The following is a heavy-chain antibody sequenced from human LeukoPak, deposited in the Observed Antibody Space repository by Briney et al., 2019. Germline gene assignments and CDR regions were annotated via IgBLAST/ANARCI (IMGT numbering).Heavy chain of an antibody. V-gene: IGHV1-2*02. D-gene: IGHD2-2*01. CDR3: AREGYCSSTSCYPWFDP. Sequence: ASVKVSCKASGYTFTGYYMHWVRQAPGQGLEWMGWINPNSGGTNYAQKFPGRVTMTRDTSISTAYMELSRLRSDDTAVYYCAREGYCSSTSCYPWFDPWGQGTLVTVSS. CDR1: GYTFTGYY. CDR2: INPNSGGT. J-gene: IGHJ5*02.